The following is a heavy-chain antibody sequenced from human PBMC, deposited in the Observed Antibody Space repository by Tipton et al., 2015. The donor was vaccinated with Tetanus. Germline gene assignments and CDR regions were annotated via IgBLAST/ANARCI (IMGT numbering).Heavy chain of an antibody. CDR3: ARVRRGATTDLDY. CDR2: IHSSGST. J-gene: IGHJ4*02. CDR1: GGSISSYY. D-gene: IGHD5-12*01. Sequence: TLSLTCTVSGGSISSYYWSWIRQPPGKGPEWIGQIHSSGSTNYIPSLKSRVTISLDTSKNQFSLRLSSVTAADTAVYYCARVRRGATTDLDYWGQGTLVTVSS. V-gene: IGHV4-59*12.